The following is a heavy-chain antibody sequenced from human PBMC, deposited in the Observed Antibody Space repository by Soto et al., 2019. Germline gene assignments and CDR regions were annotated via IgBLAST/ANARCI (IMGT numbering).Heavy chain of an antibody. V-gene: IGHV4-31*03. D-gene: IGHD2-15*01. Sequence: TLSLTCTVSGGSISNGYYYWSWVRQNPGKGLEWIGHIYNSGRTYYNPSLKSRVTISVDTSKNQFSLNLSSVTAADTAVYYCARWVEVSLDYFDSWGQGTPVTVSS. CDR2: IYNSGRT. CDR1: GGSISNGYYY. CDR3: ARWVEVSLDYFDS. J-gene: IGHJ4*02.